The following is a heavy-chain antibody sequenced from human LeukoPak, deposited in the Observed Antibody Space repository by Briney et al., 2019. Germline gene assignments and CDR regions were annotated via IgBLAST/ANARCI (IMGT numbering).Heavy chain of an antibody. D-gene: IGHD5-18*01. CDR2: IIPIFGTA. J-gene: IGHJ3*02. CDR3: ARDRGYSYVQDAFDI. Sequence: SVKVSCKASGGTFSSYAISWVRQAPGQGLEWMGRIIPIFGTANYAQKFQGRVTITTDEPTSTAYMELSSLRSEDTAVYYCARDRGYSYVQDAFDIWGQGTMVTVSS. CDR1: GGTFSSYA. V-gene: IGHV1-69*05.